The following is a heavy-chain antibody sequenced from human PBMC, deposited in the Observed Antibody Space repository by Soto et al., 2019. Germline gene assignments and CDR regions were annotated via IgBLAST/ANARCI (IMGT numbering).Heavy chain of an antibody. J-gene: IGHJ4*02. V-gene: IGHV3-23*01. CDR1: GFTFSSYA. Sequence: EVQLLESGGGLVQPGGSLRLSCAASGFTFSSYAMSWVRQAPGKGLEWVSVMSGSGGSTYYADSVKGRFTISRDNSNNTLYLQMNSVRAEDTAGYYCARGPYTGNDLPHPTDYWGQGAPVPVCS. CDR2: MSGSGGST. D-gene: IGHD1-1*01. CDR3: ARGPYTGNDLPHPTDY.